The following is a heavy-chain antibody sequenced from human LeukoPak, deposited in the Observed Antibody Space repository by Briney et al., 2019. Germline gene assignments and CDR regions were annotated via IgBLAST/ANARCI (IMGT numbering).Heavy chain of an antibody. CDR1: GYTFTSYG. CDR3: ARPKDPNSNHYYYYYYMDV. Sequence: ASVKVSCKASGYTFTSYGISWVRQAPGQGLEWMGWISAYNGNTNYAQKLQGRVTMTTDTSTSTAYMGLRSLRSDDTAVYYCARPKDPNSNHYYYYYYMDVWGKGTTVTVSS. CDR2: ISAYNGNT. V-gene: IGHV1-18*01. J-gene: IGHJ6*03. D-gene: IGHD4-11*01.